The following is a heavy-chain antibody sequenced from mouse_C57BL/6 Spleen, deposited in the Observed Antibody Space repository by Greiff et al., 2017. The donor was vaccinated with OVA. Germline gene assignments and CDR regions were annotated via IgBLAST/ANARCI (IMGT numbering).Heavy chain of an antibody. CDR1: GYTFTSYW. J-gene: IGHJ3*01. Sequence: QVQLQQSGAELVRPGTSVKLSCKASGYTFTSYWMHWVKQRPGQGLEWIGVIDPSDSYTNYNQKFTGKATLTVDTSSSTAYMQLSSLTSEDSAVYYCARAYYDYRFAYWGQGTLVTVSA. CDR2: IDPSDSYT. CDR3: ARAYYDYRFAY. D-gene: IGHD2-4*01. V-gene: IGHV1-59*01.